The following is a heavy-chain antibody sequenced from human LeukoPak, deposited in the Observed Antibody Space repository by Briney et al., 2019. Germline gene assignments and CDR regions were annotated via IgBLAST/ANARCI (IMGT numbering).Heavy chain of an antibody. CDR3: ARGGEYCSSTSCYSGWFDP. CDR2: TNPNSGNT. CDR1: GYTFTSYD. D-gene: IGHD2-2*01. J-gene: IGHJ5*02. Sequence: ASVKVSCKASGYTFTSYDINWVRQATGQGLEWMGWTNPNSGNTGYAQKFQGRVTMTRITSISTAYMELSSLRSEDTAVYYCARGGEYCSSTSCYSGWFDPWGQGTLVTVSS. V-gene: IGHV1-8*01.